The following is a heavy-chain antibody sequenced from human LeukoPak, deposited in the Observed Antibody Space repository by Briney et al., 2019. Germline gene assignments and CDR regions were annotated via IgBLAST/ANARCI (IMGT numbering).Heavy chain of an antibody. Sequence: SETLSLTCTVSGGSISSSSYYWGWIRQPPGKGLEWIGSIYYSGSTYYNPSLKSRVTISVDTSKNQFSLKLSSMTAADRAVYYCARAAAGVYYFDYWGQGALVTVSS. J-gene: IGHJ4*02. CDR2: IYYSGST. CDR3: ARAAAGVYYFDY. V-gene: IGHV4-39*01. CDR1: GGSISSSSYY. D-gene: IGHD6-13*01.